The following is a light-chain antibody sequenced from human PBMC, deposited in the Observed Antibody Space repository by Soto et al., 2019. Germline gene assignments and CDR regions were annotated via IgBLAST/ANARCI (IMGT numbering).Light chain of an antibody. J-gene: IGKJ2*01. CDR3: QQYNSYSPYT. CDR2: KAS. CDR1: QSISTY. Sequence: DIQMTQSPSTLSASVGDRVTITCRASQSISTYLAWYQQKPGNAPKLLIYKASNLQSGVSSRFSGSGSGTEFTLTISSLQPEDFATYYCQQYNSYSPYTFGQGTNLEIK. V-gene: IGKV1-5*03.